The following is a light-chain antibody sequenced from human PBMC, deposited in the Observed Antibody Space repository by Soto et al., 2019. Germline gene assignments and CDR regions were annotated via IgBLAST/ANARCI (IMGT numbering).Light chain of an antibody. CDR2: TAS. CDR3: QHTNNFPFT. J-gene: IGKJ5*01. Sequence: DIQMTQTPSSLSASVGDRVTITCRASQGIITWLACYQQKPGNATKLLIYTASRSQTGVPPRFSGSGSGTDFTLTINSLQPEDFATYYCQHTNNFPFTFGQGTRLEIK. V-gene: IGKV1-12*01. CDR1: QGIITW.